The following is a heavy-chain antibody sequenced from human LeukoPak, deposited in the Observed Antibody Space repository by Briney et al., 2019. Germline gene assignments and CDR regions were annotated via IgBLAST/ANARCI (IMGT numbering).Heavy chain of an antibody. CDR3: AKDRLDWNYFDY. Sequence: GGSLRLSCAASGFTFSSYSMNWVRQAPGEGLEWVSYISSLSGTIYYADSVKGRFTISRDNAKNTLYVQMNSLRAEDTAIYYCAKDRLDWNYFDYWGQGILVTVSS. V-gene: IGHV3-48*01. CDR1: GFTFSSYS. CDR2: ISSLSGTI. J-gene: IGHJ4*02. D-gene: IGHD3-9*01.